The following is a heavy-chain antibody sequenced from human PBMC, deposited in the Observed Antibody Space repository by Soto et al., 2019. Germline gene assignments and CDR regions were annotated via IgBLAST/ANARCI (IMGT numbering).Heavy chain of an antibody. CDR3: SLSTDYDFWSCYYTWYYYLFV. J-gene: IGHJ6*03. CDR2: ISGSGGST. D-gene: IGHD3-3*01. CDR1: GFTFSSYA. V-gene: IGHV3-23*01. Sequence: SLKISCAASGFTFSSYAMSWVRQAPGKGLEWVSAISGSGGSTYYADSVKGRFTISRDNSKNTLYLQMNSLRAEDTAVYYCSLSTDYDFWSCYYTWYYYLFVWGKGTTVTVSS.